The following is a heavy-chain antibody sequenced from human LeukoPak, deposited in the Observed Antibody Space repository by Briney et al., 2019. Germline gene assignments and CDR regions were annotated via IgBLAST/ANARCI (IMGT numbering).Heavy chain of an antibody. V-gene: IGHV3-7*04. CDR2: IKQDGSKK. CDR3: TRVGYIDEGIDY. Sequence: GGSLRLSCAASGFTFSSYNMNWVRQAPGKGLEWVANIKQDGSKKSYVDSVKGRFTISRDNAKNSLYLQMNSLRAEDTAIYYCTRVGYIDEGIDYWGQGTLVTVSS. J-gene: IGHJ4*02. D-gene: IGHD5-24*01. CDR1: GFTFSSYN.